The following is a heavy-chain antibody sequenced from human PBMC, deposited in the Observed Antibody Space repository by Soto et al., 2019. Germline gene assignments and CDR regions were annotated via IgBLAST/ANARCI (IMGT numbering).Heavy chain of an antibody. CDR3: ARSGYSYGPFDY. Sequence: GGSLRLSCAASGFTVSSTYMSWVRQAPGKGLEWVSVIYSGGSTYYADSVKGRFAISRDNSKNTLYLQMNSLRAEDTAVYYCARSGYSYGPFDYWGQGTLVTVSS. V-gene: IGHV3-53*01. J-gene: IGHJ4*02. CDR2: IYSGGST. D-gene: IGHD5-18*01. CDR1: GFTVSSTY.